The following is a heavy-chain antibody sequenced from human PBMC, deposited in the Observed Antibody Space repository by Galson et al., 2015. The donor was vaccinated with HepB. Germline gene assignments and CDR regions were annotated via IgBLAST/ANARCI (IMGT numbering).Heavy chain of an antibody. CDR1: GGSISSGYYY. CDR3: ARTGGYSSSSFGAGYY. V-gene: IGHV4-30-4*08. D-gene: IGHD6-6*01. J-gene: IGHJ4*02. Sequence: TLSLTCTVSGGSISSGYYYWSWIRQRPGKGLEWIGYIYYSGSTYYNPSLKSRVTISVDTSKNQFSLKLSSVTAADTAVYYCARTGGYSSSSFGAGYYWGQGTLVTVSS. CDR2: IYYSGST.